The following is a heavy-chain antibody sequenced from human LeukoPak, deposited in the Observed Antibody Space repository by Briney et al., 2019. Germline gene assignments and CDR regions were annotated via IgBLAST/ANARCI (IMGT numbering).Heavy chain of an antibody. V-gene: IGHV1-2*02. CDR2: INPNSGGT. D-gene: IGHD3-10*01. Sequence: GASVKVSCKASGYTFTSYAMNWVRQAPGQGLEWMGWINPNSGGTNYAQKFQGRVTMTRDTSISTAYMELSRLRSDDTAVYYCARELYYLGVNYFDFWGQGTLVTVSS. CDR1: GYTFTSYA. CDR3: ARELYYLGVNYFDF. J-gene: IGHJ4*02.